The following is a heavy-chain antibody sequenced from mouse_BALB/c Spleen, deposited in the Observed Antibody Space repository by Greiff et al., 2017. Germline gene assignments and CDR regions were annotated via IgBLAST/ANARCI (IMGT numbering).Heavy chain of an antibody. Sequence: VQLQQSGPGLVQPSQSLSITCTVSGFSLTSYGVHWVRQSPGKGLEWLGVIWSGGSTDYNAAFISRLSISKDNSKSQVFFKMNSLQADDTAIYYCANPGFAYWGQGTLVTVSA. CDR3: ANPGFAY. V-gene: IGHV2-4-1*01. J-gene: IGHJ3*01. CDR2: IWSGGST. CDR1: GFSLTSYG.